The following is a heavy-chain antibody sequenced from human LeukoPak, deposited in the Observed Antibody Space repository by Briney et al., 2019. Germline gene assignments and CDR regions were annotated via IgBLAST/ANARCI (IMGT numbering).Heavy chain of an antibody. CDR2: TNAGNGNT. CDR1: GYTFTSYA. D-gene: IGHD3-22*01. V-gene: IGHV1-3*01. CDR3: ARRGNYYDSRGLVY. J-gene: IGHJ4*02. Sequence: ASVKVSCKASGYTFTSYAMHWVRQAPGQRLEWMGWTNAGNGNTKYSQKFQGRVTITRDTSASTAYMELSSLRSEDTAVYYCARRGNYYDSRGLVYWGQGTLVTVSS.